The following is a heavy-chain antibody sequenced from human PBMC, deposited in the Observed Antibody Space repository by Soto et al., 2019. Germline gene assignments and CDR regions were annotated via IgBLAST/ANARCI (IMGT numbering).Heavy chain of an antibody. CDR1: GFTFGDYA. D-gene: IGHD2-15*01. CDR2: IRSKAYGGTT. Sequence: GGSLRLSCTASGFTFGDYAMSWFRQAPGKGLEWVGFIRSKAYGGTTEYAASVKGRFTISRDDSKSIAYLQMNSLKTEDTAVYYCTRDWASRNPGGPLQTGEEEDYWGQGTLVTVSS. J-gene: IGHJ4*02. V-gene: IGHV3-49*03. CDR3: TRDWASRNPGGPLQTGEEEDY.